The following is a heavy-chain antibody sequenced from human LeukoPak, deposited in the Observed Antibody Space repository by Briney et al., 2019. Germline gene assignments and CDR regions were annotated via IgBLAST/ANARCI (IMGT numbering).Heavy chain of an antibody. J-gene: IGHJ4*02. V-gene: IGHV1-69*13. D-gene: IGHD4-17*01. CDR1: GGTFSSYA. Sequence: SVKVSCTASGGTFSSYAITWVRQAPGQGLEWMGGINPIFGTANYAQKFQGRVTITADESTSIAYMELSSLRSEATAVYYCARVGHPTTVEDWGQGTLVTVSS. CDR2: INPIFGTA. CDR3: ARVGHPTTVED.